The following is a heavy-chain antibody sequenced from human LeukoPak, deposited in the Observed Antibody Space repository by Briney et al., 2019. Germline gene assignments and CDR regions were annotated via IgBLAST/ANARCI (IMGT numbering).Heavy chain of an antibody. J-gene: IGHJ4*02. Sequence: LTGGSLRLSCAASGFTFSNYAMSWVRQAPGKGLEWVSAITGSGGNTYYADSVKGRFTISRDSSKNTVFLQMNSLRAEDTAVYYCAKWGDYDVLTGYYVSDYWGQGTLVTVSS. CDR3: AKWGDYDVLTGYYVSDY. CDR1: GFTFSNYA. CDR2: ITGSGGNT. V-gene: IGHV3-23*01. D-gene: IGHD3-9*01.